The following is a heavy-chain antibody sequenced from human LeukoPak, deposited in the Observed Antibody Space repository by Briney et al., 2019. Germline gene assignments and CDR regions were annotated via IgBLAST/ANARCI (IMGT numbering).Heavy chain of an antibody. CDR3: ARGWYSGSPRAFDV. Sequence: GGSLRLSCAASGFTFSNAWMSWVRQAPGKGLEWVGRTRNKANSYTTEYAASVKGRFTISRDDSKNSLYLQMNSLKTEDTAVYYCARGWYSGSPRAFDVWGQGTMVTVSS. V-gene: IGHV3-72*01. D-gene: IGHD1-26*01. CDR2: TRNKANSYTT. J-gene: IGHJ3*01. CDR1: GFTFSNAW.